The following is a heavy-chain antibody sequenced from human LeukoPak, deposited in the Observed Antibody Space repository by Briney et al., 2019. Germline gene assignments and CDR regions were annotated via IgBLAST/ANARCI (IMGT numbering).Heavy chain of an antibody. J-gene: IGHJ4*02. CDR1: GFTFSSYG. CDR2: ISYDGSNK. V-gene: IGHV3-30*18. D-gene: IGHD1-26*01. CDR3: AKAGGSYPAIGFDY. Sequence: GGSLRLSCAASGFTFSSYGMHWVRQAPGKGLEWVAVISYDGSNKYYADSVKGRFTISRDNSKNTLYLQMNSLRAEDTAVYYCAKAGGSYPAIGFDYWGQGTLVTVSS.